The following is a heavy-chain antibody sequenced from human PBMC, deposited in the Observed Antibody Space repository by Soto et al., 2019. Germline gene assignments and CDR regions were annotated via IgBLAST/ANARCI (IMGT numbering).Heavy chain of an antibody. CDR2: INQDGSEK. Sequence: EVQLVESGGGLVQPGGSLRLSCTASGFSFSSNWMIWVRQAPGKGPEWVANINQDGSEKYCADSVKGRFTISRDNAKNSLYLQMDSLRVEDTALYYCFNVAFGYWGRGTLVTVSS. V-gene: IGHV3-7*01. CDR1: GFSFSSNW. J-gene: IGHJ4*02. CDR3: FNVAFGY.